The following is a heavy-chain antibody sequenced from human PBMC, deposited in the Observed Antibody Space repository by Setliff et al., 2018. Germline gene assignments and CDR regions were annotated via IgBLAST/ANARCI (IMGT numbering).Heavy chain of an antibody. Sequence: SVKVSCKASGGSFDSDVITWVRQAPGQGLEWMGRLIPILGKTNYAESFQGRVLITADRSTNTVQMQVSSLRSEDTAVYYCARELRSPFGHIDYWGQGTLVTVSS. J-gene: IGHJ4*02. D-gene: IGHD3-16*01. CDR3: ARELRSPFGHIDY. V-gene: IGHV1-69*13. CDR1: GGSFDSDV. CDR2: LIPILGKT.